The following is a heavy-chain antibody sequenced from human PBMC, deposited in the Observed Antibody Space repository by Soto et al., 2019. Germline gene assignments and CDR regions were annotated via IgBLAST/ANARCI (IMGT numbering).Heavy chain of an antibody. CDR2: ISSDGSST. J-gene: IGHJ4*02. CDR3: ARVLYCSSSSCYSYFDS. D-gene: IGHD2-2*01. V-gene: IGHV3-74*01. Sequence: EVQLVESGGGLVQPGGSLRLSCAASGFTLSNYWMHWARQAPGKGLVWVSRISSDGSSTNYADSVKGRFTISRDNAKNTLHLPLTSLRAEDTAVYYCARVLYCSSSSCYSYFDSWGQGTLVTVSS. CDR1: GFTLSNYW.